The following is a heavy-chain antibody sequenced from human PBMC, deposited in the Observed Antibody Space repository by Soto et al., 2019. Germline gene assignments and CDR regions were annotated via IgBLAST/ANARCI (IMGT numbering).Heavy chain of an antibody. J-gene: IGHJ5*02. V-gene: IGHV4-30-4*01. CDR1: GDSIGSGDYY. Sequence: QVQLQESGPRLVKPSQTLSLTCTVSGDSIGSGDYYWTWIRQPPGKGLEWIGYIYYIGTTFYNPSLESRVSISVDTSKNQFSLRVPSVTAADTAVYYCARGSTYYGFVTWGQGTLITVSS. D-gene: IGHD3-10*01. CDR3: ARGSTYYGFVT. CDR2: IYYIGTT.